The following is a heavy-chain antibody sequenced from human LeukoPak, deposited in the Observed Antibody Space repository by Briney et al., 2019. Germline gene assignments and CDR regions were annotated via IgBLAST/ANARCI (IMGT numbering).Heavy chain of an antibody. CDR1: GFTFSSYS. J-gene: IGHJ4*02. Sequence: GGFLRLSCAASGFTFSSYSMNWVRQAPGKGLEWVSYISSSSSTIYYADSVKGRFTISRDNAKNSLYLQMNSLRAEDTAVYYCARAHRGYCTNGVCLQFDYWGQGTLVTVSS. CDR3: ARAHRGYCTNGVCLQFDY. V-gene: IGHV3-48*01. CDR2: ISSSSSTI. D-gene: IGHD2-8*01.